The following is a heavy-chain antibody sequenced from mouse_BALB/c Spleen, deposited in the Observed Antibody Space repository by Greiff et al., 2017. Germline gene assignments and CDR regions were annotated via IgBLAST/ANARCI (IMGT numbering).Heavy chain of an antibody. CDR3: ARSGVPRSMDY. CDR2: IYPGDGDT. J-gene: IGHJ4*01. V-gene: IGHV1-82*01. Sequence: ESGPELVKPGASVKISCKASGYAFSSSWMNWVKQRPGQGLEWIGRIYPGDGDTNYNGKFKGKATLTADKSSSTAYMQLSSLTSVDSAVYFCARSGVPRSMDYWGQGTSVTVSS. D-gene: IGHD2-10*02. CDR1: GYAFSSSW.